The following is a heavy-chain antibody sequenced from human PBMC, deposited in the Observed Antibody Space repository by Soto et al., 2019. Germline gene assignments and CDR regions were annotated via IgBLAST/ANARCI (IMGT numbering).Heavy chain of an antibody. Sequence: GGSLRLSCAASGFTFSNAWMSWVRQAPGKGLEWVGRIKSKTDGGTTDYAAPVKGRFTISRDDSKNTLYLQMNSLKTEDTAVYYCTTLPPLGYCSSTSCFPGTIFGVVTESYYFDYWGQGTLVTVSS. CDR3: TTLPPLGYCSSTSCFPGTIFGVVTESYYFDY. V-gene: IGHV3-15*01. J-gene: IGHJ4*02. D-gene: IGHD2-2*01. CDR1: GFTFSNAW. CDR2: IKSKTDGGTT.